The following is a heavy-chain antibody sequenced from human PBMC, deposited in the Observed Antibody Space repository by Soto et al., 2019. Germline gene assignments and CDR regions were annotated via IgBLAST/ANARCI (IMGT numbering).Heavy chain of an antibody. CDR1: GYTFTTYY. J-gene: IGHJ4*02. V-gene: IGHV1-46*01. D-gene: IGHD5-12*01. CDR3: AREGDGYNLGPSVDFDY. CDR2: INPSGGST. Sequence: QVQLVQSGAEVKKPGASVKVSCKASGYTFTTYYMHWVRQAPVQGLEWMGVINPSGGSTSYAQKFQGRVTVTRDTSTSTLYMELSSLRSEDTAVYYCAREGDGYNLGPSVDFDYWGQGTLVTVSS.